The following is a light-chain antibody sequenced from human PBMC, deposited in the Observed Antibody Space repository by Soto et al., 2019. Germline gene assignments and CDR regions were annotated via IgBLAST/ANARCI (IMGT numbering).Light chain of an antibody. Sequence: DIEMTQTPSSLSASVGDRVTITCRASQGMRNDLGWYQQKPGKAPKRLIYVASSLQSGVPSRFSGSGSETEFTLSISSLQPEDLETYYCLQHSSYPWTFGQRTKVDVK. CDR1: QGMRND. CDR3: LQHSSYPWT. V-gene: IGKV1-17*01. J-gene: IGKJ1*01. CDR2: VAS.